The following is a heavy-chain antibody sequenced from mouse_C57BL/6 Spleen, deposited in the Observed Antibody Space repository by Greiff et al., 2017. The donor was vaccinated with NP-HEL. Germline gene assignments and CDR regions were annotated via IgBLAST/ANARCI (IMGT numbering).Heavy chain of an antibody. J-gene: IGHJ4*01. V-gene: IGHV1-26*01. CDR1: GYTFTDYY. Sequence: EVQLQQSGPELVKPGASVKISCKASGYTFTDYYMNWVKQSHGKSLEWIGDINPNNGGTSYNQKFKGKATLTVDKSSSTAYMELRSLTSEDSAVYYCARGRTQWDYFDYWGQGTSVTVSS. D-gene: IGHD2-13*01. CDR3: ARGRTQWDYFDY. CDR2: INPNNGGT.